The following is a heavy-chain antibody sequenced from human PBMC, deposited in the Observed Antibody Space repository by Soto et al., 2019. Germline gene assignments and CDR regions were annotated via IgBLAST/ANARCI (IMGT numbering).Heavy chain of an antibody. CDR2: ISTGSGTT. J-gene: IGHJ4*02. D-gene: IGHD6-19*01. V-gene: IGHV3-23*01. CDR1: GFTFSSYA. CDR3: AKSYISGWSANIGYFDD. Sequence: EVQLLESGGGLVQPGGSLRLSCAASGFTFSSYAINWVRQAPGKGLEWVSIISTGSGTTYYADSVNGRFTISRDNSKETLYLQLNSLRAEDTAVYYCAKSYISGWSANIGYFDDWGQGTLVTVSS.